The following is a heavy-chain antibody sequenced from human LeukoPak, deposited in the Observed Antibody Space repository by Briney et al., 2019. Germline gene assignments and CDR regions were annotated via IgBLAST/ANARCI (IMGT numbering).Heavy chain of an antibody. Sequence: ASVKVSCKASGGTFSSYAISWVRQAPGQGLEWMGGIIPIFGTANYAQKFQGRVTITAGESTSTAYMELSSLRSEDTAVYYCARGVEEQWLLAWFDPWGQGTLVTVSS. D-gene: IGHD6-19*01. CDR2: IIPIFGTA. CDR3: ARGVEEQWLLAWFDP. V-gene: IGHV1-69*13. CDR1: GGTFSSYA. J-gene: IGHJ5*02.